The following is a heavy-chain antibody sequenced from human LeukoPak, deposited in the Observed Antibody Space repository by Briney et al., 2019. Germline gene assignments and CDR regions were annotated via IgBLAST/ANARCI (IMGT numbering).Heavy chain of an antibody. D-gene: IGHD3-16*01. CDR2: IYPGDSDT. V-gene: IGHV5-51*01. CDR3: VVQRQTLGAFDI. CDR1: GYSFTNHW. Sequence: GESLKISCKGSGYSFTNHWIAWVRQMPGKGLEWMGIIYPGDSDTRYSPSFQGQVTISADKSISTAYLQWSSLKASDTAMYYCVVQRQTLGAFDIWGQGTMVTVSS. J-gene: IGHJ3*02.